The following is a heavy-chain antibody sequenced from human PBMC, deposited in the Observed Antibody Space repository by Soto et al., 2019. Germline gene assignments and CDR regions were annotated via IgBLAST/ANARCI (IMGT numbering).Heavy chain of an antibody. V-gene: IGHV1-18*01. J-gene: IGHJ6*02. Sequence: QVQLVQSGGEVKKPGASVKVSCKTSGYSFTTYGISWVRQAPGQGLEGMGWSSGYNGNTHYAQKFQGRVSMTTDTSTSTAYMELRSLRSDDTAVYYCARESPAPYYYYGMDVWGQGTTVTVSS. CDR3: ARESPAPYYYYGMDV. CDR2: SSGYNGNT. CDR1: GYSFTTYG.